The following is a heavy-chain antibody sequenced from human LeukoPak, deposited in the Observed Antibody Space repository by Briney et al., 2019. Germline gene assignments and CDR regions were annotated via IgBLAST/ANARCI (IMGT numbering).Heavy chain of an antibody. Sequence: GGSLRLSCGASGFTFSNAWMSWVRQAPGKGLEWVGRIKSRTDGGTTDYAAPVKGRFTISRDDSKNTLYLQMNSLKTEDTAVYYCTTDGAGVLRYFDWLSFDYWGQGTLVTVSS. CDR3: TTDGAGVLRYFDWLSFDY. D-gene: IGHD3-9*01. CDR1: GFTFSNAW. J-gene: IGHJ4*02. CDR2: IKSRTDGGTT. V-gene: IGHV3-15*01.